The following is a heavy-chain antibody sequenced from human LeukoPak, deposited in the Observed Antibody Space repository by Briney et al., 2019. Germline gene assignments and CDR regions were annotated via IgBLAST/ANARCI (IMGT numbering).Heavy chain of an antibody. D-gene: IGHD6-13*01. CDR2: IRYDGINK. Sequence: GASLRFSWASAGFTFSSYGMHWVRKAAGKGQEMVAFIRYDGINKYYADSVKGRFTISRGNSKNTLYLQMNSLRAEDTAVYYCAKAAAGTGARAFDIWGQGTMVTVSS. CDR1: GFTFSSYG. J-gene: IGHJ3*02. CDR3: AKAAAGTGARAFDI. V-gene: IGHV3-30*02.